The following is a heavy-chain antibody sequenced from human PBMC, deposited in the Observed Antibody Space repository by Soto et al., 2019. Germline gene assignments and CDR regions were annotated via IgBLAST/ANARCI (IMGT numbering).Heavy chain of an antibody. D-gene: IGHD2-2*02. CDR2: IIPIQGTA. CDR3: AKSLVFVDHAYTDV. Sequence: QVHLVQSGAEVKKPGSSVKVSCEASGGSFTSYIFTWVRQAPGQGLEWMGRIIPIQGTANYALKFQDRVTITADKSTNTAYMELRRMRPEDTALYYCAKSLVFVDHAYTDVWQKASTVTASS. V-gene: IGHV1-69*08. J-gene: IGHJ6*01. CDR1: GGSFTSYI.